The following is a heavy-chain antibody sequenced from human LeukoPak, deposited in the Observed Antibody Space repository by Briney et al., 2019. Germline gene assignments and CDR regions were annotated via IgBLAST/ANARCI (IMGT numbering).Heavy chain of an antibody. D-gene: IGHD3-3*01. CDR1: GGSISSSSYY. J-gene: IGHJ4*02. CDR3: ARLGAGPTYYDFWSGYSSFYFDY. Sequence: PSETLSLTCTVSGGSISSSSYYWGWIRQPPGKGLEGIGGIYYIGSTYYNPPLKSRVTISIDTSKNQFSLKLSSVTAADTAVYYCARLGAGPTYYDFWSGYSSFYFDYWGQGTLVTVSS. V-gene: IGHV4-39*01. CDR2: IYYIGST.